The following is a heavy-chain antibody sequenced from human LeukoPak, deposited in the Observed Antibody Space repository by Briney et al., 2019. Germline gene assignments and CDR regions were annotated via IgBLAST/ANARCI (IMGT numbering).Heavy chain of an antibody. CDR1: GFTVSSNH. J-gene: IGHJ4*02. CDR3: ASHSSSWYGFDY. V-gene: IGHV3-53*01. Sequence: PGGSLRLSCAASGFTVSSNHMSWVRQAPGKGLEWVSVIYSGGSTYYADSVKGGFTISRDNSKNTLYLQMNSLRAEDTAVYYCASHSSSWYGFDYWGQGTLVTVSS. D-gene: IGHD6-13*01. CDR2: IYSGGST.